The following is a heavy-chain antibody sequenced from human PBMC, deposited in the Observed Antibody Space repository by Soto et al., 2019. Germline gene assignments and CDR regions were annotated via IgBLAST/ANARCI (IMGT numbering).Heavy chain of an antibody. CDR1: GFTFSDYY. CDR3: ARVAPLVGATWADY. D-gene: IGHD1-26*01. V-gene: IGHV3-11*06. CDR2: ISSSSSYT. Sequence: GGSLRLSCAASGFTFSDYYMSWIRQAPGKGLEWVSYISSSSSYTNYADSVKGRFTISRDNAKNSLYLQMNSLRAEDTAVYYCARVAPLVGATWADYWGQGTLVTVSS. J-gene: IGHJ4*02.